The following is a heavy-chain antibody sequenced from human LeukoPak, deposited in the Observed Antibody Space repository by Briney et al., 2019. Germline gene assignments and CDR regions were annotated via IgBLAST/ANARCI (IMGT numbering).Heavy chain of an antibody. J-gene: IGHJ4*02. D-gene: IGHD2-2*01. CDR2: ISWNSGSI. CDR3: AKTPMDRYCSSTSCYYFDY. V-gene: IGHV3-9*01. CDR1: GFTFDDYA. Sequence: GGPLRLSCAASGFTFDDYAMHWVRQAPGKGLEWVSGISWNSGSIGYADSVKGRFTISRDNAKNSLYLQTNSLRAEDTALYYCAKTPMDRYCSSTSCYYFDYWGQGTLVTVSS.